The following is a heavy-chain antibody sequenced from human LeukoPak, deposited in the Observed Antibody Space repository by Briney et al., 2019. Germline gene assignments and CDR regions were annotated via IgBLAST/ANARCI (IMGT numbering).Heavy chain of an antibody. D-gene: IGHD6-19*01. CDR3: ARDLSNTGGWYDY. V-gene: IGHV1-2*02. CDR2: INPNSGGT. J-gene: IGHJ4*02. Sequence: ASVKVSCKASGYTFTGYYMHWVRQAPGQGLEWMGWINPNSGGTNYAQKFQGGVTMTRDTSISTAYMELSRLRSDDTAVYYCARDLSNTGGWYDYWGQGTLVTVSS. CDR1: GYTFTGYY.